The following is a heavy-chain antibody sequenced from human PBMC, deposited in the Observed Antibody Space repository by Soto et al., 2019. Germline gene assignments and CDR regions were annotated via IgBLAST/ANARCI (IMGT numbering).Heavy chain of an antibody. CDR1: GFTFSSYW. Sequence: EVQVVESGGGLVQPGGSLRLSCAASGFTFSSYWMSWVRQAPGKGLEWVANIKEDGSEKNYVDSVKGQFTISRDNAKNQMYLQMNSLRAEDTAVYYCARGRYYYGSGDYWGQGTLVTVSS. CDR3: ARGRYYYGSGDY. V-gene: IGHV3-7*01. CDR2: IKEDGSEK. D-gene: IGHD3-10*01. J-gene: IGHJ4*02.